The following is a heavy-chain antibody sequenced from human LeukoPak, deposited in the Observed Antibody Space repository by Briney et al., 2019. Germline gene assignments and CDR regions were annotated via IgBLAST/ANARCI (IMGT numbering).Heavy chain of an antibody. CDR2: ISDNGGNT. Sequence: PGGSLRLSCAASGFTFSIYGMGWVRQAPGKGLEWVSSISDNGGNTYYADSAKGRFTISRDNAKNSLYLQMNSLRAEDTAVYYCARSVMTGLFGVKRSYYFDYWGQGTLVTVSS. CDR3: ARSVMTGLFGVKRSYYFDY. D-gene: IGHD3-10*01. J-gene: IGHJ4*02. V-gene: IGHV3-21*01. CDR1: GFTFSIYG.